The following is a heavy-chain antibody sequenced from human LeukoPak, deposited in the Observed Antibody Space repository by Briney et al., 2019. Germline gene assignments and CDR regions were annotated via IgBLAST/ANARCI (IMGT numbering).Heavy chain of an antibody. D-gene: IGHD3-10*01. J-gene: IGHJ3*02. Sequence: GGSLRLSCAASGFTVSSNYMSWVRQAPGKGLEWVSVIYSGGSTYYADSVKGRFTISRHNSKNTLYLQMNSLRAEDTAVYYCARDKVWFGEHDAFDIWGQGTMVTVSS. CDR2: IYSGGST. CDR3: ARDKVWFGEHDAFDI. V-gene: IGHV3-53*04. CDR1: GFTVSSNY.